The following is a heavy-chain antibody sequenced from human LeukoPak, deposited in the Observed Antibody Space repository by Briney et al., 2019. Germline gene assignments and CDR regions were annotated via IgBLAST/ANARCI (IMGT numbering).Heavy chain of an antibody. Sequence: GGSLRLSCAASGFSFSSYGMHWVRQAPGKGLEWVSTISGSGGSTYYADSVKGRFTISRDNSKNTLYLQMNSLRAEDAAVYYCANEFRKGDVWGQGTMVTVSS. J-gene: IGHJ3*01. CDR2: ISGSGGST. V-gene: IGHV3-23*01. CDR1: GFSFSSYG. CDR3: ANEFRKGDV.